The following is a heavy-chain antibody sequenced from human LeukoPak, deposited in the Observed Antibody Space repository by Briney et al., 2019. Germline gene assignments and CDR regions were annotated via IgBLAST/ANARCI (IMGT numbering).Heavy chain of an antibody. CDR1: GGSISSYY. CDR3: ARDPTPITIFGVVTAVYFDY. CDR2: IYTSGST. V-gene: IGHV4-4*07. D-gene: IGHD3-3*01. Sequence: SETLSLTCTVSGGSISSYYWSWIRQPAGKGLEWIGRIYTSGSTNYNPSLKSRVTMSVDTSKNQFSLKLSSVTAADTAVYYCARDPTPITIFGVVTAVYFDYWGQGTLVTVSS. J-gene: IGHJ4*02.